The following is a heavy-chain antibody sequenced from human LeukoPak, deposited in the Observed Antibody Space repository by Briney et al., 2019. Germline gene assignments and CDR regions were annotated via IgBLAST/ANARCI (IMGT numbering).Heavy chain of an antibody. Sequence: SSETLSLTCTVSGGSISSGSYYWSWIRQPAGKGLEWIGRIYTSGSTNYNPSLKSRVTISVDTSKNQFSLKLSSVTAADTAVYYCARSAIKDGWLQLNFDYWGQGTLVTVSS. CDR1: GGSISSGSYY. J-gene: IGHJ4*02. D-gene: IGHD5-24*01. CDR2: IYTSGST. V-gene: IGHV4-61*02. CDR3: ARSAIKDGWLQLNFDY.